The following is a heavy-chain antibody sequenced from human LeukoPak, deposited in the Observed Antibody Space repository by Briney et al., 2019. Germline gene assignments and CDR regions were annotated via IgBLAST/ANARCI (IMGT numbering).Heavy chain of an antibody. CDR1: GFTFSSYS. CDR3: ARGADVLRYFDWLSYHWFDP. V-gene: IGHV3-21*01. CDR2: ISSSSSYI. J-gene: IGHJ5*02. D-gene: IGHD3-9*01. Sequence: GGSLRLSCAASGFTFSSYSMNWVRQAPGKGLEWVSSISSSSSYIYYADSVKGRFTISRDNAKNSLYLQMNSLRAEDTAVYYCARGADVLRYFDWLSYHWFDPWGQGTLVTVSS.